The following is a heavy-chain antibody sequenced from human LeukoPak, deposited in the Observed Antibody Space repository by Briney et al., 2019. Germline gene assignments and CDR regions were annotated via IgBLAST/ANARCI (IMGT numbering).Heavy chain of an antibody. J-gene: IGHJ3*02. V-gene: IGHV1-8*03. D-gene: IGHD6-19*01. CDR1: GYTFTSYD. Sequence: ASVKVSCKASGYTFTSYDINWVRQATGQGLEWMGWMNPNSGNTGYAQKLQGRVTITRNTSISTAYMELSSLRSVDTAVYYCARVGQWLANDAFDIWGQGTMVTVSS. CDR3: ARVGQWLANDAFDI. CDR2: MNPNSGNT.